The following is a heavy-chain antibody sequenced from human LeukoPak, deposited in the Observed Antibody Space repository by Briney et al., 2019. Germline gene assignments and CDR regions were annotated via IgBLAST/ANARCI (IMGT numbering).Heavy chain of an antibody. D-gene: IGHD3-22*01. CDR1: GFTFSNVW. J-gene: IGHJ3*02. Sequence: PGGSLRLSCAASGFTFSNVWLSWVRQSPGKGLEWVGRVKTKTDGEATDYIAPVKGRFTISRDDSKKQLYLQMNSLKTEDTGVYYCTTRSWTTMLELEFDIWGQGTMVTVSS. CDR2: VKTKTDGEAT. V-gene: IGHV3-15*01. CDR3: TTRSWTTMLELEFDI.